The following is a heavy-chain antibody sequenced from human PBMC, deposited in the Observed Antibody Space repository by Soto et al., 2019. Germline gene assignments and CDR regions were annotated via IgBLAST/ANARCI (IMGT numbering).Heavy chain of an antibody. V-gene: IGHV2-70*04. CDR3: ARTYITANGMDV. D-gene: IGHD3-3*01. CDR1: GFSLSTSGMR. Sequence: GSGPTLVNPTQTLTLTRTFSGFSLSTSGMRVSWIRQPPGKALEWLARIDWDDDKFYNTSLETRLTISKDTSKNQVVLTMTNMDPVDTATYYCARTYITANGMDVWGQGTTVTVSS. J-gene: IGHJ6*02. CDR2: IDWDDDK.